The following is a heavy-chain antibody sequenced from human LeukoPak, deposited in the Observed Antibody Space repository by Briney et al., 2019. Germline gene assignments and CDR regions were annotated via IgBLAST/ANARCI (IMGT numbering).Heavy chain of an antibody. Sequence: ASVKVSCKASGFTFTSSAMQWVRQARGQRLEWIGWIVVGSGNTNYAQKFQERVTITRDMSTSTAYMELSSLRSEDTAVYYCAAAPGYYYDSSGYYPFDYWGQGTLVTVSS. V-gene: IGHV1-58*02. CDR1: GFTFTSSA. J-gene: IGHJ4*02. CDR3: AAAPGYYYDSSGYYPFDY. D-gene: IGHD3-22*01. CDR2: IVVGSGNT.